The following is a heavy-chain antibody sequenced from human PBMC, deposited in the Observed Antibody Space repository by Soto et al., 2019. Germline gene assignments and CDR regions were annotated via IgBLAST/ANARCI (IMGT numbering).Heavy chain of an antibody. Sequence: EVQLVESGGGLVKPGGSLRLSCAASGFTFSNYSMNWVRQAPGKGLEWVSCISSSSSYIYYADSVKGRFTISRDNAKTSLYLQMNMLRAEDTAVYYCARGVATIHDWYFDLWGRGILVTVSS. J-gene: IGHJ2*01. CDR3: ARGVATIHDWYFDL. CDR1: GFTFSNYS. V-gene: IGHV3-21*01. D-gene: IGHD5-12*01. CDR2: ISSSSSYI.